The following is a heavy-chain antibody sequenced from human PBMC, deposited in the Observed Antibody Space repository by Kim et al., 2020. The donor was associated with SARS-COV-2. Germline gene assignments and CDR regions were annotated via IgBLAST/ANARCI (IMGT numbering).Heavy chain of an antibody. D-gene: IGHD3-10*01. J-gene: IGHJ4*02. Sequence: SETLSLTCTVSGGSISSGDYYWSWIRQPPGKGLEWIGYIYYSGSTYYNPSLKSRVTISVDTSKNQFSLKLSSVTAADTAVYYCAKANYGSGSFTFDYWGQGTLVTVSS. CDR2: IYYSGST. CDR1: GGSISSGDYY. V-gene: IGHV4-30-4*01. CDR3: AKANYGSGSFTFDY.